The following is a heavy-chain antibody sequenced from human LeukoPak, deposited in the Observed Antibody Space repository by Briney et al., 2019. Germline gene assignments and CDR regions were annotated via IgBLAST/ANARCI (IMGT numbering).Heavy chain of an antibody. CDR1: GGTFSSYA. Sequence: SVEVSCKASGGTFSSYAISWVRQAPGQGLEWMGRIIPIFGIANYAQKFQGRVTITADKSTSTAYMELSSLRSEDTAVYYCARERTHYYDSSGYVAWFDPWGQGTLVTVSS. J-gene: IGHJ5*02. CDR3: ARERTHYYDSSGYVAWFDP. D-gene: IGHD3-22*01. CDR2: IIPIFGIA. V-gene: IGHV1-69*04.